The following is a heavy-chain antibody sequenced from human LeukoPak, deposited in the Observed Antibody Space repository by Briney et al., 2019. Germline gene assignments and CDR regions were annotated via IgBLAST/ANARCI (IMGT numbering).Heavy chain of an antibody. Sequence: PGGSLRLSCAASGFAFSSNAMSWVRQAPGKGLEWVSAISGSGDNTYYADSVKGRFTISRDNAKNSLYLQMNSLRAEDTAVYYCARAWNYGIDYWGQGTLVTVSS. D-gene: IGHD1-7*01. V-gene: IGHV3-23*01. J-gene: IGHJ4*02. CDR2: ISGSGDNT. CDR1: GFAFSSNA. CDR3: ARAWNYGIDY.